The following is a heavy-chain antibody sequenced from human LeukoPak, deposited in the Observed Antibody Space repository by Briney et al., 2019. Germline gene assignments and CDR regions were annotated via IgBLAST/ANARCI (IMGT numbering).Heavy chain of an antibody. Sequence: SETLSPTCTVSGGSISSYYWSWIRQPPGKGLEWIGYIYYSGSTNYNPSLKSRVTISGDTSKNQFSLKLSSVTAADTAVYYCARADVLIGSLGLSFWGQGTLVTVSS. CDR3: ARADVLIGSLGLSF. J-gene: IGHJ4*02. CDR2: IYYSGST. V-gene: IGHV4-59*08. CDR1: GGSISSYY. D-gene: IGHD2-21*01.